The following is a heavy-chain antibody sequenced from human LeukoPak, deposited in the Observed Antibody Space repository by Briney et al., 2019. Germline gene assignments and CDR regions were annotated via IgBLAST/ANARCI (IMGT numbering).Heavy chain of an antibody. J-gene: IGHJ4*02. CDR3: ARGAVAGFSPFFDY. V-gene: IGHV4-59*08. CDR1: GGSISSYY. Sequence: KTSETLSLTCTVSGGSISSYYWSWIRQPPGKGLEWIGYIYYSGSTNYNPSLKSRVTISVDTSKNQFSLKLSSVTAADTAVYYCARGAVAGFSPFFDYWGQGTLVTVSS. D-gene: IGHD6-19*01. CDR2: IYYSGST.